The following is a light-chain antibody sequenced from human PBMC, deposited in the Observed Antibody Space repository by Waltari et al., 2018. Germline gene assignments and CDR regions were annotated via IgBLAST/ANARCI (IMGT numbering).Light chain of an antibody. Sequence: QSVLPQPPSASGTPGQRGTVSPSGRSSHIVRNTRTWYQQLPRTAPKLIIYSTNQRPSGVPDRFSGSKSGTSASLAISGLQSEDEADYYCAAWDDSLNSVLFGGGTKVTVL. CDR1: SSHIVRNT. J-gene: IGLJ2*01. CDR2: STN. V-gene: IGLV1-44*01. CDR3: AAWDDSLNSVL.